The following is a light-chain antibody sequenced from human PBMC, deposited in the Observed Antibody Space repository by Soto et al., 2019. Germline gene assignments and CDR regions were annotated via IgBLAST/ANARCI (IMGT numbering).Light chain of an antibody. CDR3: QQYDNLWT. V-gene: IGKV3D-15*01. CDR2: GAS. CDR1: QSVTSN. Sequence: EIVMTQSPATLSVSPGERATLSCRASQSVTSNLAWYQQKPGQAPRLLIYGASTRATGIQARFSGSGSGTEFTLTISSLQSEDFAVYYCQQYDNLWTFGQGTKVEIK. J-gene: IGKJ1*01.